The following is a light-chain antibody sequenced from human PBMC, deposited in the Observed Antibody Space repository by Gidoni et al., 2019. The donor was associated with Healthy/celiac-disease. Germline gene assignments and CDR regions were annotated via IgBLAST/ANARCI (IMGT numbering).Light chain of an antibody. CDR1: QDISNY. Sequence: DIQLTQSPSSLSASVGDRVTITCQASQDISNYLNWYQQKPGKATKLLIYDASNLETGVPSRFSGSGSGTDFTFTISSLQHEDIATYYCQQYDNLPLTFGGGTKVEIK. CDR2: DAS. CDR3: QQYDNLPLT. J-gene: IGKJ4*01. V-gene: IGKV1-33*01.